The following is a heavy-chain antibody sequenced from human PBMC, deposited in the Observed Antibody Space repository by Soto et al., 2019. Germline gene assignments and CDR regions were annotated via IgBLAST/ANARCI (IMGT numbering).Heavy chain of an antibody. CDR3: AKGSIEYSASVDN. J-gene: IGHJ4*02. V-gene: IGHV3-23*01. CDR2: ISARGGSS. Sequence: EVQLLESGGGLVQPGGSLRLSCAASGFSFSSYAMVWVRQAPGKGLEWVSVISARGGSSYFADPVKGRFTTSRDNSKNVLSLEMNSLRAEDTAIYFCAKGSIEYSASVDNWGQGTLVLVSS. D-gene: IGHD5-12*01. CDR1: GFSFSSYA.